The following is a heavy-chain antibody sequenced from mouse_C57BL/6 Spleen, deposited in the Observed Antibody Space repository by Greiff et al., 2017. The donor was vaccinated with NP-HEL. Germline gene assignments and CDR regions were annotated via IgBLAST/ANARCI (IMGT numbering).Heavy chain of an antibody. Sequence: VQWVESGAELAKPGASVKLSCKASGYTFTSYWMHWVKQRPGQGLEWIGYINPSSGYTKYNQKFKDKATLTADKSSSTAYMQLSSLTYEDSAVYYCAREGYSNYAWFAYWGQGTLVTVSA. V-gene: IGHV1-7*01. J-gene: IGHJ3*01. D-gene: IGHD2-5*01. CDR1: GYTFTSYW. CDR3: AREGYSNYAWFAY. CDR2: INPSSGYT.